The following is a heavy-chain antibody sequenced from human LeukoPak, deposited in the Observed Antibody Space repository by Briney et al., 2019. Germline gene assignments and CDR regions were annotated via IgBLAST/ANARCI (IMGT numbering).Heavy chain of an antibody. CDR2: INHSGST. V-gene: IGHV4-34*01. CDR3: ARGEYWFDP. J-gene: IGHJ5*02. Sequence: KPSETLSLTCAVYGGSFSGYYWSWIRQPPGKGLEWIGEINHSGSTNYNPSLKSRVTISVDTSKNQLSLKLSSVTAADTAVYYCARGEYWFDPWGQGTLVTVSS. CDR1: GGSFSGYY.